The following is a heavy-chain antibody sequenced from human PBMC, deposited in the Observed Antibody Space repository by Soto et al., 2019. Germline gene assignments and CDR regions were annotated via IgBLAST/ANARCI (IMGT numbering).Heavy chain of an antibody. D-gene: IGHD5-12*01. CDR1: GFTFSGSA. CDR2: IRSKANSYAT. CDR3: TRGYSGYDYYYYGMDV. V-gene: IGHV3-73*01. Sequence: SLRLSCAASGFTFSGSAMHWVRQASGKGLEWVGRIRSKANSYATAYAASVKGRFTISRDDSENTAFLQMNSLKTEDTAVYYCTRGYSGYDYYYYGMDVWGQGTTVTVSS. J-gene: IGHJ6*02.